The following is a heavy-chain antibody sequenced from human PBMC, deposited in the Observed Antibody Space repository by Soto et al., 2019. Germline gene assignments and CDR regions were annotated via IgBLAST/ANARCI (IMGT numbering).Heavy chain of an antibody. CDR3: ARHGPVRGARNWFDP. CDR1: GYSFTSYW. D-gene: IGHD3-10*01. V-gene: IGHV5-51*01. Sequence: PGESLKISCKGSGYSFTSYWIGWVRQMPGKGLEWMGIIYPGDSDTRYSPSFQGQVTISADKSISTAYLQWSSLKASDTAMYYCARHGPVRGARNWFDPWGQGTLVTVSS. CDR2: IYPGDSDT. J-gene: IGHJ5*02.